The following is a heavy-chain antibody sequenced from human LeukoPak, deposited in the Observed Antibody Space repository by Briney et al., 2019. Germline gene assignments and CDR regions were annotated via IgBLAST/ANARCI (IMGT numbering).Heavy chain of an antibody. J-gene: IGHJ4*02. Sequence: GGSLRLSCAASGFTFSSYSMNWVRQAPGEGLEWVSSISSSSSYIYYADSVKGRFTISRDNAKNSLYLQMNSLRAEDTAVYYCARVSGLLYGDYWAGCWGQGTLVTVSS. CDR1: GFTFSSYS. D-gene: IGHD4-17*01. CDR2: ISSSSSYI. CDR3: ARVSGLLYGDYWAGC. V-gene: IGHV3-21*01.